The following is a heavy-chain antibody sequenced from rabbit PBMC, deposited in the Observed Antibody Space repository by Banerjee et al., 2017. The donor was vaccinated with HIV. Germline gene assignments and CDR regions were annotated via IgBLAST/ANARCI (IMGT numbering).Heavy chain of an antibody. Sequence: QEQLEESGGDLVKPGASLTLTCTASGFTISSISWICWVRQAPGKGLEWIACIYSGSSGSTYYASRAKGRFTISKTSSTTVTLEMTSLTAADTATYFCARNGGIGWNFNLWGPGTLVTVS. CDR3: ARNGGIGWNFNL. J-gene: IGHJ4*01. CDR1: GFTISSISW. D-gene: IGHD1-1*01. CDR2: IYSGSSGST. V-gene: IGHV1S45*01.